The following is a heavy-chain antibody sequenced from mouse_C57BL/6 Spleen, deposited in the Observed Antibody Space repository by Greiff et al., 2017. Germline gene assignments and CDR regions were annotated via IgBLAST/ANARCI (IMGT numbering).Heavy chain of an antibody. CDR1: GYSFTGYY. Sequence: VQLQQSGPELVKPGASVKISCKASGYSFTGYYMNWVKQSPEKSLEWIGEINPSTGGTTYNQKFKAKATLTVDKSSSTAYMQLKSLTSEDSAVYYCARWGHYYGSYWYFDVWGTGTTVTVSS. V-gene: IGHV1-42*01. CDR3: ARWGHYYGSYWYFDV. D-gene: IGHD1-1*01. J-gene: IGHJ1*03. CDR2: INPSTGGT.